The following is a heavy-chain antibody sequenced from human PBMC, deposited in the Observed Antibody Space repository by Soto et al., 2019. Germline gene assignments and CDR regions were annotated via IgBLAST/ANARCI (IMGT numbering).Heavy chain of an antibody. V-gene: IGHV3-7*01. CDR3: VLTSGGYYTHYYYYYGMDV. J-gene: IGHJ6*02. CDR1: GFTFSSYW. CDR2: IKQDGSEK. Sequence: GGSLRLSCAASGFTFSSYWMSWVRQAPGKGLEWVANIKQDGSEKYYVDSVKGRFTISRDNAKNSLYLQMNSLRAEDTAVYYCVLTSGGYYTHYYYYYGMDVWGQGTTVTVSS. D-gene: IGHD1-26*01.